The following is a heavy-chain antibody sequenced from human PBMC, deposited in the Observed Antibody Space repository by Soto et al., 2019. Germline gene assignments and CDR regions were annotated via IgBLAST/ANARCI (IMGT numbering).Heavy chain of an antibody. CDR1: ELTFSSYG. CDR3: AVGYYYVDY. D-gene: IGHD3-22*01. V-gene: IGHV3-23*01. Sequence: GGSLRPSCARPELTFSSYGMSWVRQPPGKGLEWVSGISGNGGDTSYADSAKGRFTISRDNSKNTLYLQMKSLRAEDTDVYDCAVGYYYVDYWGQGTLVTVSS. CDR2: ISGNGGDT. J-gene: IGHJ4*02.